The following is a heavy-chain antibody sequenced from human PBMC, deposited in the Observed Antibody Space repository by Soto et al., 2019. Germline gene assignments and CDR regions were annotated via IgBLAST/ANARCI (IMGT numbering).Heavy chain of an antibody. CDR1: GFTFSNAW. CDR2: IKSKTNGGTT. CDR3: TTASYSTMILVRLDQ. Sequence: GGSLRLSCAASGFTFSNAWINWVRQAPGKGLEWVGRIKSKTNGGTTDYAAPVKGRFAISRDDSKNMVYLQMNSLKTEDTGIYCCTTASYSTMILVRLDQRGHGTLVSASS. D-gene: IGHD2-2*01. J-gene: IGHJ4*01. V-gene: IGHV3-15*07.